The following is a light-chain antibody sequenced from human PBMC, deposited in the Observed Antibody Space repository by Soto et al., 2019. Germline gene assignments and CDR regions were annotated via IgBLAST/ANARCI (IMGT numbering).Light chain of an antibody. CDR1: QSVSSDY. CDR3: QQYVTSVT. V-gene: IGKV3-20*01. CDR2: GAS. Sequence: DIVLTQSPGTLSSPLGERATLSCRAGQSVSSDYLAWYQQTPGQAPRLLIYGASSRATGIRDRFSGSGSGTDFTLTISRQEPEDFAVYYCQQYVTSVTFGGGTKVEIK. J-gene: IGKJ4*01.